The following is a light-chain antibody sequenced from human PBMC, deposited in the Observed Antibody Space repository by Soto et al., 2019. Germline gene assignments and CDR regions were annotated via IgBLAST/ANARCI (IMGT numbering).Light chain of an antibody. V-gene: IGKV3-11*01. Sequence: EIVLTQSPATLSLSPGESATLSCRASQSVSTYLAWYQQKPGQAPRLLIYDASNRATGIPARFSGSGSGTDFTLTISSLEPEDFAVYYCQQYGSSLWTFGQGTKV. CDR3: QQYGSSLWT. J-gene: IGKJ1*01. CDR1: QSVSTY. CDR2: DAS.